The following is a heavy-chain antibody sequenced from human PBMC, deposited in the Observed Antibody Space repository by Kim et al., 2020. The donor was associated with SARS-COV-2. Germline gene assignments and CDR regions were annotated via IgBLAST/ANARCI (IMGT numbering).Heavy chain of an antibody. J-gene: IGHJ3*01. Sequence: GGTTDYAAPVKGRFSISRDYSKNTLYLQMNSLKTEDTAVYYCTRYSSGWSWGQGTMVTVSS. CDR3: TRYSSGWS. D-gene: IGHD6-19*01. V-gene: IGHV3-15*01. CDR2: GGTT.